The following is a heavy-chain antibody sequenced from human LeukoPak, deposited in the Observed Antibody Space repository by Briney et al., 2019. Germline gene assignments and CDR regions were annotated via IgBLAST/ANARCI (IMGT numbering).Heavy chain of an antibody. J-gene: IGHJ4*02. Sequence: PSETLSLTCAVYGGSFSGYYWSWIRQPPGKGLEWIGEINHSGSTTYNPSLKSRVTISVDTSKNQFSLKLSSVTAADTAVYYCARQSTVVVAYIDYWGQGTLVTVSS. V-gene: IGHV4-34*01. CDR3: ARQSTVVVAYIDY. CDR1: GGSFSGYY. D-gene: IGHD4-23*01. CDR2: INHSGST.